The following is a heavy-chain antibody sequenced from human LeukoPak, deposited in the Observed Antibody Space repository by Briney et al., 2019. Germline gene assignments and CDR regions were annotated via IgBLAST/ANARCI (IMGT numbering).Heavy chain of an antibody. Sequence: GGSLRLSCAASGFTFSNAWMSWVRQAPGKGLEWVGRIKSKTDGGTTDYAAPVKGRFTISRDDSKNTLYLQMNSLKTEDTAVYYCTTDPLWELRRPKTLDAFDIWGQGTMVTVSS. CDR3: TTDPLWELRRPKTLDAFDI. J-gene: IGHJ3*02. V-gene: IGHV3-15*01. D-gene: IGHD1-26*01. CDR1: GFTFSNAW. CDR2: IKSKTDGGTT.